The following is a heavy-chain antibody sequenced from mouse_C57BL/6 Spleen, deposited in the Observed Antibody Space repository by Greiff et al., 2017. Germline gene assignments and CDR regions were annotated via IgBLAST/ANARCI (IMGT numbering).Heavy chain of an antibody. V-gene: IGHV1-55*01. CDR3: AKEGITTVVADYAMDY. D-gene: IGHD1-1*01. J-gene: IGHJ4*01. Sequence: QVQLQQPGAELVKPGASVKMSCKASGYTFTSYWITWVKQRPGQGLEWIGDIYPGSGSTNYNGKFKSKATLTVDTSSSTAYMQLSSLTSEDSAVYYCAKEGITTVVADYAMDYWGQGTSVTVSS. CDR2: IYPGSGST. CDR1: GYTFTSYW.